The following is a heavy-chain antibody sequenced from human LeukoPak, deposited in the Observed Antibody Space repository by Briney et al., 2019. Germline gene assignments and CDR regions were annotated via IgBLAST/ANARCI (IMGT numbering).Heavy chain of an antibody. J-gene: IGHJ4*01. CDR3: ARDGTAAGLYFDL. D-gene: IGHD6-13*01. CDR1: GFTFSDYW. Sequence: VGSLRLSCAVSGFTFSDYWMNWVRQAPGKGLEWVASIRQDGGEKSYVDSVKGRFTISRDNTKRSLYLQMSSLRAEDTAVYYCARDGTAAGLYFDLWGQGTLVTVSS. V-gene: IGHV3-7*01. CDR2: IRQDGGEK.